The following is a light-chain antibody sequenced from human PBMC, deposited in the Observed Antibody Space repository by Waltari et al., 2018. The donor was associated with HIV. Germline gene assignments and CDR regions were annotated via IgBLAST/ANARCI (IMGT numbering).Light chain of an antibody. CDR2: KAY. CDR3: QQYNSYSMT. V-gene: IGKV1-5*03. Sequence: DIQMTQSPSTLSASVGDRVAITCRASQRISNWLAWYQQKPGKAPNLLIYKAYTLESGVPSRFSGSGSGTEFTLTISSLQPDDFATYYCQQYNSYSMTFGQGTKVEIK. J-gene: IGKJ1*01. CDR1: QRISNW.